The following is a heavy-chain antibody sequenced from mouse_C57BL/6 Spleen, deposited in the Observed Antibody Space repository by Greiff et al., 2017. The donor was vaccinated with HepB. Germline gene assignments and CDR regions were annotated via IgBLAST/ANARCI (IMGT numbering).Heavy chain of an antibody. D-gene: IGHD1-1*01. J-gene: IGHJ3*01. CDR2: IRSKSNNYAT. V-gene: IGHV10-1*01. Sequence: EVKLVESGGGLVQPKGSLKLSCAASGFSFNTYAMNWVRQAPGKGLEWVARIRSKSNNYATYYADSVKDRFTISRDDSESMLYLQMNNLKTEDTAMYYGVRPGVGGDLAYWGQGTLVTVSA. CDR1: GFSFNTYA. CDR3: VRPGVGGDLAY.